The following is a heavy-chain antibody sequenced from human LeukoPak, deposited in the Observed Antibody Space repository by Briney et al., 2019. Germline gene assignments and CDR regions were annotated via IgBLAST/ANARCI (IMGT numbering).Heavy chain of an antibody. Sequence: PGGSLSLSCAASGFTSSSYALNWVRQAPGKGLEWVATVSGSGDRMYHADSVKGRFTISRDNSKNTIYLQMNSLRAEDTALYYCAKAAAAPGFDFWGQGTLVTVSS. CDR1: GFTSSSYA. V-gene: IGHV3-23*01. J-gene: IGHJ4*02. D-gene: IGHD6-13*01. CDR3: AKAAAAPGFDF. CDR2: VSGSGDRM.